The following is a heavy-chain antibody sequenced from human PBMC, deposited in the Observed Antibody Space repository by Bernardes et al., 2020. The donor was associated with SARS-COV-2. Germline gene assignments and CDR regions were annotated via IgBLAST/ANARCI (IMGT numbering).Heavy chain of an antibody. CDR1: GFSFSRFV. CDR2: VDGSSENL. Sequence: GGSLRLSCAGSGFSFSRFVMAWVRPAPGKGLEIVAGVDGSSENLFYASSVRGRFTISKDRSNNIVFLHMDSLTAADTGTYYCAKDFIVGDSLWYFDVWGRGTLVTVSS. CDR3: AKDFIVGDSLWYFDV. V-gene: IGHV3-23*01. J-gene: IGHJ2*01. D-gene: IGHD4-17*01.